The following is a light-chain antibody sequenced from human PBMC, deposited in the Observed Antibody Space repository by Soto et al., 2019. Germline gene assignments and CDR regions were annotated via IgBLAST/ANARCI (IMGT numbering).Light chain of an antibody. V-gene: IGLV2-23*01. CDR1: SSDVGSYNL. CDR3: CSYAGSHTVV. CDR2: EGS. Sequence: QSALTQPASVSGSPGQSITISCTGTSSDVGSYNLVSWYQQHPGKAPKLMIYEGSKRPSGVSNRFSGSKSGNTASLTISGLQAEDEADYYCCSYAGSHTVVFGGGTKL. J-gene: IGLJ2*01.